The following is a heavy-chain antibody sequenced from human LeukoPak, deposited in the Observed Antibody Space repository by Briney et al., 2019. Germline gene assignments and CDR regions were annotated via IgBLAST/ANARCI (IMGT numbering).Heavy chain of an antibody. V-gene: IGHV4-61*02. J-gene: IGHJ4*02. CDR3: ARDPGHSYGAPFDY. D-gene: IGHD5-18*01. CDR1: GGSISSGSYY. CDR2: IYTSGST. Sequence: SEALPLTCTVSGGSISSGSYYWSWIRQPAGEGLEWIGRIYTSGSTKYNPSLKSRVTISVDMSKNQFSLKLSSVTAADTAVYYCARDPGHSYGAPFDYWGQGTLVTVSS.